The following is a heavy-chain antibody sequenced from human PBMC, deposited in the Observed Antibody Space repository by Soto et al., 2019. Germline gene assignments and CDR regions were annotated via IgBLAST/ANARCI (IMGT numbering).Heavy chain of an antibody. V-gene: IGHV1-18*01. CDR3: AKSPRGEMSTD. CDR2: INTYNGMT. J-gene: IGHJ4*02. Sequence: QVQLVQSGGEVKKPGASVTVSCKASGYTFINYHITWVRQAPGQGLEWMAWINTYNGMTDYAQKFQGRVTMNRDTSTSTAYLELRNLGSDDTAVYFFAKSPRGEMSTDWGQGTLVTVSS. CDR1: GYTFINYH. D-gene: IGHD4-4*01.